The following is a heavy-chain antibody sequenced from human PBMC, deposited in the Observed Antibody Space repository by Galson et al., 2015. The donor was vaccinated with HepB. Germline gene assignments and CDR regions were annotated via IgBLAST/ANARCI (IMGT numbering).Heavy chain of an antibody. D-gene: IGHD3-10*01. CDR2: IYSGGST. CDR3: ARDSGYYGSGSYS. Sequence: SLRLSCAASGFTVSSNYMSWVRQAPGKGLEWVSVIYSGGSTYYADSVKGRFTISRDNSKNTLYLQMNSLRAEDTAVYYCARDSGYYGSGSYSWGQGTLVTVSS. V-gene: IGHV3-66*02. CDR1: GFTVSSNY. J-gene: IGHJ5*02.